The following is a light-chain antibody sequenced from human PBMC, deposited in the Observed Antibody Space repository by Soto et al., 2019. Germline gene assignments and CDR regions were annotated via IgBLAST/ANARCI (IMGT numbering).Light chain of an antibody. CDR3: SSYAGSNVV. CDR1: SSDVGGYNY. J-gene: IGLJ2*01. CDR2: EVS. V-gene: IGLV2-8*01. Sequence: SALTQPPSASGSPGQSVTISCTGTSSDVGGYNYVSWYQQHPGKAPKVMIFEVSKRPSGVPDRFSGAKAGNTASLTVSGLQAEDEANYYCSSYAGSNVVFGGGTKLTVL.